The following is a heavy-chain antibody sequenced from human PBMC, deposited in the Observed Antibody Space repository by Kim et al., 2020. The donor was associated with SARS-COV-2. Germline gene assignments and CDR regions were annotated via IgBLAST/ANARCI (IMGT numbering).Heavy chain of an antibody. Sequence: SETLSLTCAVYGGSFSGYYWSWIRQPPGKGLEWIGEINHSGSTNYNPSLKSRVTISVDTSKNQFSLKLSSVTAADTAVYYCARVRQYDILTGYYTDYYYYGMDVWGQGTTVTVSS. CDR3: ARVRQYDILTGYYTDYYYYGMDV. J-gene: IGHJ6*02. V-gene: IGHV4-34*01. D-gene: IGHD3-9*01. CDR2: INHSGST. CDR1: GGSFSGYY.